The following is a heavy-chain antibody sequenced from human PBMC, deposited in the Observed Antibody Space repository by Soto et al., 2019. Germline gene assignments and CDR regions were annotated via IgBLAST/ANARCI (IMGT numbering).Heavy chain of an antibody. D-gene: IGHD3-22*01. CDR1: GFTFSSYS. J-gene: IGHJ3*02. V-gene: IGHV3-21*01. Sequence: GGSLRLSCAASGFTFSSYSMNWVRQAPGKGLEWVSSISSSSSYIYYADSVKGRFTISRDNAKNSLYLQMNSLRAEDMAVYYCAGAVDYYDSSGYSYGAFDIWGQGTMVTVSS. CDR2: ISSSSSYI. CDR3: AGAVDYYDSSGYSYGAFDI.